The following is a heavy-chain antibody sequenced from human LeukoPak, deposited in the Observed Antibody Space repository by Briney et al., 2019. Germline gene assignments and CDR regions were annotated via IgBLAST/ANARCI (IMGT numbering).Heavy chain of an antibody. D-gene: IGHD3-3*01. Sequence: PGGSLRLSCAASGFTFSSYDMHWVRQAPGKGLEWVAVISYDGSNKYYADSVKGRFAISRDNSKNTLYLQMNSLRAEDTAVYYCARGAIFGVVITRSAFDIWGQGTMVTVSS. CDR3: ARGAIFGVVITRSAFDI. J-gene: IGHJ3*02. CDR2: ISYDGSNK. V-gene: IGHV3-30*09. CDR1: GFTFSSYD.